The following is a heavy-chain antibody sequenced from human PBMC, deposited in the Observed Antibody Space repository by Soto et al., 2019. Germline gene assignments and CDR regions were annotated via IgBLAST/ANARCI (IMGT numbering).Heavy chain of an antibody. V-gene: IGHV1-3*01. CDR2: INPDNGNT. CDR1: GYTFTRYT. CDR3: ARGIATGQLDP. Sequence: ASVKLSWKASGYTFTRYTMNWVRQAPGQRLEWMGWINPDNGNTKSSQKFQDRVIITRDTSASTAYMDLSSLRSEDTAVYYCARGIATGQLDPWGQGTLVTVSS. J-gene: IGHJ5*02. D-gene: IGHD2-15*01.